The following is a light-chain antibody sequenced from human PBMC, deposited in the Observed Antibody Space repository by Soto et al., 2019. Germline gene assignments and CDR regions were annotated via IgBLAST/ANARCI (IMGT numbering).Light chain of an antibody. CDR1: QDISNY. CDR2: DAS. V-gene: IGKV1-33*01. CDR3: QQYDNL. J-gene: IGKJ5*01. Sequence: DIQMTQSPSSLSASVGDRVTITCQASQDISNYLNWYQQKPGKAPKLLIYDASNLETVVPSRFSGSGSGTDFTFTISSLQPEDIATYYCQQYDNLFGQGTRLEIK.